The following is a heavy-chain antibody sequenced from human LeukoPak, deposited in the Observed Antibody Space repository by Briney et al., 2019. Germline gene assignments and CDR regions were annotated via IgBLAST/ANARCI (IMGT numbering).Heavy chain of an antibody. CDR1: GGSLTSYY. V-gene: IGHV4-59*12. CDR2: IYYSGGT. D-gene: IGHD3-10*01. J-gene: IGHJ3*02. Sequence: SETLSLTCTVSGGSLTSYYWSWIRQPPEKGLEWIGYIYYSGGTNYNPSLKSRVTISLHTSKNQFSLELSSVTAADTAVYYCARGRYRHYYGSGSPPNDAFDIWGQGTMVTVSS. CDR3: ARGRYRHYYGSGSPPNDAFDI.